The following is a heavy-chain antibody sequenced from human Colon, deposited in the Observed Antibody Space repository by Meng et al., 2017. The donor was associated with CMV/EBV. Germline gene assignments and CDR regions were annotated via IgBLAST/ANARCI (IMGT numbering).Heavy chain of an antibody. CDR2: IYSGGGDT. CDR3: ATSRGPGGYFYGMDA. J-gene: IGHJ6*02. Sequence: GESLKISCAASGFTFPHYHMSWVRQAPGKGLEWVSLIYSGGGDTYYGDSVKGRFTISRDNAKNMLYLQMNSLRAEDTAVYYCATSRGPGGYFYGMDAWGQGTTVTVSS. V-gene: IGHV3-23*03. CDR1: GFTFPHYH. D-gene: IGHD1/OR15-1a*01.